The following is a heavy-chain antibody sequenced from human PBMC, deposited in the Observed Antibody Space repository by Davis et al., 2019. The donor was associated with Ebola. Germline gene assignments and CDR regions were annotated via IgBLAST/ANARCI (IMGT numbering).Heavy chain of an antibody. CDR2: IRSKANSYAT. V-gene: IGHV3-73*01. CDR3: TRPTPYYYYGMDV. Sequence: GESLKISCAASGFTFSSYAMSWVRQASGKGLEWVGRIRSKANSYATAYAASVKGRFTISRDDSKNTAYLQMNSLKTEDTAVYYCTRPTPYYYYGMDVWGQGTTVTVSS. J-gene: IGHJ6*02. CDR1: GFTFSSYA.